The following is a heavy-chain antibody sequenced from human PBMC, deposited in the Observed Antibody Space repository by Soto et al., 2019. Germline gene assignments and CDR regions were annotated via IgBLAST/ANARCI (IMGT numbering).Heavy chain of an antibody. CDR3: TREITASDY. CDR2: ISSSSSHI. V-gene: IGHV3-21*01. CDR1: GFTFSSYA. Sequence: GGSLRLSCTASGFTFSSYAMNWVRQAPGEGLEWVSSISSSSSHIYYVDSVKGRFTVSRDNAKNSVFLQMNSLRAEDTAVYYCTREITASDYWGQGNLVTVSS. J-gene: IGHJ4*02.